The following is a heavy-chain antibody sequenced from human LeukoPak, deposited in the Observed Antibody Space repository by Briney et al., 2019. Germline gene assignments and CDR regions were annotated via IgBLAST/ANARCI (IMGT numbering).Heavy chain of an antibody. CDR1: GFTFSSYA. D-gene: IGHD3-10*02. J-gene: IGHJ6*04. V-gene: IGHV3-30*04. CDR3: AELGITMIGGV. CDR2: ISYDKSHK. Sequence: GGSLRLSCAASGFTFSSYAMHWVRQAPGKGLEWVAVISYDKSHKYYADSVKGRFTISRDNSKNTLYLQMNSLRAEDTAVYYCAELGITMIGGVWGKGTTVTISS.